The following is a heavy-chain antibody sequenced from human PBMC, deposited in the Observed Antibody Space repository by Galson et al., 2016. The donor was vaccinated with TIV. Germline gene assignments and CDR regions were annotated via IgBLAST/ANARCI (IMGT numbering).Heavy chain of an antibody. D-gene: IGHD3-16*01. CDR2: ITSSSKFI. Sequence: SLRLSCAASGFTLSDYGMNWVRQSSGKGLEWVSAITSSSKFIYYADSVKVRFSISRDNAKNSVYLQMESLSVEDTDVYYCARGFYRLGYVGVYWGQGALVTVS. CDR3: ARGFYRLGYVGVY. CDR1: GFTLSDYG. J-gene: IGHJ4*02. V-gene: IGHV3-21*01.